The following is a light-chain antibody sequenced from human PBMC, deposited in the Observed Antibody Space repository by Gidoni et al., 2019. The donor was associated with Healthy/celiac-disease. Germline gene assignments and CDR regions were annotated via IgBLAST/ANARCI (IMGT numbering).Light chain of an antibody. CDR2: WAS. V-gene: IGKV4-1*01. J-gene: IGKJ4*01. CDR3: QQYYSTPLT. Sequence: DIVMTPSQDSPAVSLGERATINCKSSQSVLYSSNNKNYLAWYQQKPGQPPKLLIYWASTRESGVPDRFSGSGSGTDFTLTISSLQAEDVAVYYCQQYYSTPLTFGGGTKVEI. CDR1: QSVLYSSNNKNY.